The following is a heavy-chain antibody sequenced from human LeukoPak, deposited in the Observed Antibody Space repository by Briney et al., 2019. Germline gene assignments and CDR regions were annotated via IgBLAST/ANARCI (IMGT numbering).Heavy chain of an antibody. J-gene: IGHJ4*02. V-gene: IGHV3-30*03. CDR1: GFTFSSYG. CDR3: ARGGGPRIPAFDY. Sequence: PGRSLRLSCAASGFTFSSYGMHWVRQAPGKGLEWVALISYDGRSKYYADSVKGRFTISRDNSENTLYVQMNSLRAEDTAVYYCARGGGPRIPAFDYWGQGTLVTVSS. CDR2: ISYDGRSK. D-gene: IGHD3-16*01.